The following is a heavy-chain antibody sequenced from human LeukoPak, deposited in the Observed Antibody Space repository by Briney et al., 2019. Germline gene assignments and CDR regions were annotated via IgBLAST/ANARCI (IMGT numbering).Heavy chain of an antibody. Sequence: GGSLRLSCAASGFTFSSNYMSWVRQAPGKGLEWVAVIYSGGSTYYADSVKGRFTISRHNSKNTLYLQMNSLRAEDTAVYYCASGPYSSSWNYFDYWGQGTLVTVSS. D-gene: IGHD6-13*01. J-gene: IGHJ4*02. CDR1: GFTFSSNY. V-gene: IGHV3-53*04. CDR2: IYSGGST. CDR3: ASGPYSSSWNYFDY.